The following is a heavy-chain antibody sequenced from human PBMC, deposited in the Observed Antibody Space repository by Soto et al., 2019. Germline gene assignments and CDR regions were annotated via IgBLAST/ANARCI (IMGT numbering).Heavy chain of an antibody. D-gene: IGHD3-16*02. CDR2: TNEDGSRT. CDR1: GFSFSNYW. Sequence: GGSLRLSCAASGFSFSNYWMHWVRQAPGKGLVWVSRTNEDGSRTDYADSVQGRFTISRDDANNALYLHMNSLRAEDTAIYYCSTDLSGQYDYWGQGVLVTVSS. J-gene: IGHJ4*02. CDR3: STDLSGQYDY. V-gene: IGHV3-74*01.